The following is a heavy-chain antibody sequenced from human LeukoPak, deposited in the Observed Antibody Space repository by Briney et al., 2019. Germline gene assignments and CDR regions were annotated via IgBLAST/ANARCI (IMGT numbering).Heavy chain of an antibody. J-gene: IGHJ4*02. D-gene: IGHD6-13*01. CDR2: INDDGSEK. CDR3: TRRPYSSSWYYFDY. CDR1: GFPFTSYW. Sequence: GGSLRLSCAASGFPFTSYWMVWVRQAPGKGLEWVANINDDGSEKNYLESLKGRFTISRDNANNSLSLQMTALRAEDTAVYYCTRRPYSSSWYYFDYWGQGTLVTVSS. V-gene: IGHV3-7*01.